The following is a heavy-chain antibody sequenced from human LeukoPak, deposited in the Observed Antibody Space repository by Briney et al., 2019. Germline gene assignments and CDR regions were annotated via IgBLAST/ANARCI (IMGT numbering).Heavy chain of an antibody. V-gene: IGHV3-23*01. CDR3: AKGGGFTFEGNWFDP. Sequence: GGSLRLSCAASGFTFSGYAMSWVRQAPGKGLEWVSAISGSGGSTYYADSVKGRFTISRDNSKNTLYLQMNSLRAEDTAVYYCAKGGGFTFEGNWFDPWGQGTLVTVSS. D-gene: IGHD3-16*01. CDR1: GFTFSGYA. CDR2: ISGSGGST. J-gene: IGHJ5*02.